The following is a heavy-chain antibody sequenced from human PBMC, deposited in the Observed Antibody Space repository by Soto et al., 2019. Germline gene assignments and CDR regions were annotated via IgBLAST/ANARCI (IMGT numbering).Heavy chain of an antibody. CDR2: VYHSGST. D-gene: IGHD5-18*01. V-gene: IGHV4-59*01. J-gene: IGHJ4*02. CDR1: GGSISSDY. CDR3: ARSLRGYSYGPFDY. Sequence: TLSLTCTVSGGSISSDYWSWMRQPPGKGLEWIGYVYHSGSTNYNPSLKSRVTISVDTSKNEFSLKVSSVTAADTAVYYCARSLRGYSYGPFDYWGQGTLVTVS.